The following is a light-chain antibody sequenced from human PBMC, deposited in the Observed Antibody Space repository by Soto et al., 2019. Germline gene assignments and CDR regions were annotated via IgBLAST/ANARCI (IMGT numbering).Light chain of an antibody. CDR2: AAS. CDR1: QSIAYY. V-gene: IGKV1-39*01. J-gene: IGKJ2*01. Sequence: DLQMIQSPSSLSASVGDRVSITCRASQSIAYYLNWFQQKPGKAPKLLIYAASSLQSGVPSRFSGSGSRTDFTLTISSLQPEDFATYYCQQSSNSPLYTFGQGTKL. CDR3: QQSSNSPLYT.